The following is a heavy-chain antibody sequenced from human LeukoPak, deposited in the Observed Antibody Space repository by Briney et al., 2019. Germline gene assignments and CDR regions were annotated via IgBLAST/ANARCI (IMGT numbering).Heavy chain of an antibody. V-gene: IGHV3-23*01. CDR2: ISGSGDNT. D-gene: IGHD3-22*01. Sequence: GGSLRLSCAASGFTFSSYAMSWVRQAPGKGLEWVSAISGSGDNTYYADSVKGRFTISRDNSKNTLYLQMNSLRAEDTALYYCAKGSYYDSSGTYYLDYWGQGTLVTVSS. J-gene: IGHJ4*02. CDR1: GFTFSSYA. CDR3: AKGSYYDSSGTYYLDY.